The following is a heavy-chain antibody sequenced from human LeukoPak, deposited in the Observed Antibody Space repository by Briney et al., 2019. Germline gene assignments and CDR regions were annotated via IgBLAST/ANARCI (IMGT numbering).Heavy chain of an antibody. V-gene: IGHV3-11*04. CDR3: AMDVLDDRWLQLNPYDL. D-gene: IGHD5-24*01. CDR1: GFMLNDFY. Sequence: SGGSLRLSCEASGFMLNDFYMTWIRQAPGKGLEWVAYISDNGDTIYYADSVRGRFTISRDNSENSVYLQMTSLTAEDTALYYCAMDVLDDRWLQLNPYDLWGQGTLVIVSS. J-gene: IGHJ5*02. CDR2: ISDNGDTI.